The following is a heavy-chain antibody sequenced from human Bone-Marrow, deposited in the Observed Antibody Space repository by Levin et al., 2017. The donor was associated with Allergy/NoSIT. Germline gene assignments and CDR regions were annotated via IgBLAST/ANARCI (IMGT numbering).Heavy chain of an antibody. D-gene: IGHD3-3*01. CDR1: GFTFSSYS. J-gene: IGHJ5*02. Sequence: PAGGSLRLSCAASGFTFSSYSMNWVRQAPGKGLEWVSYISSSSSTIYYADSVKGRFTISRDNAKNSLYLQMNSLRAEDTAVYYCARENYDFWSGYPPGWFDPWGQGTLVTVSS. V-gene: IGHV3-48*04. CDR3: ARENYDFWSGYPPGWFDP. CDR2: ISSSSSTI.